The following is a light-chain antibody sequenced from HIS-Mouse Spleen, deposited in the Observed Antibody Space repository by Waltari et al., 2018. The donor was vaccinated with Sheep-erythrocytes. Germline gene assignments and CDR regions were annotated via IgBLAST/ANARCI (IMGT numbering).Light chain of an antibody. J-gene: IGKJ2*01. CDR1: QGISSY. CDR3: QQYYSYPYT. Sequence: NRVNQSPSSPPASSRDKIPITCRASQGISSYLALYQQKPGKAPKLLIYAASTLQSGVPSRFSGSGSGTDFTLTISCLQSEDFATYYCQQYYSYPYTFGQGTKLEIK. CDR2: AAS. V-gene: IGKV1-8*01.